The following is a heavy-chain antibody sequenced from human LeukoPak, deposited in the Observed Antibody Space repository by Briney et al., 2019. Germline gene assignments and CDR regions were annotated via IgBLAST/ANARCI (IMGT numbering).Heavy chain of an antibody. CDR2: IYSGGST. J-gene: IGHJ4*02. V-gene: IGHV3-53*01. CDR1: GFTFSSYS. CDR3: ARERSGGGFDY. Sequence: GGSLRLSCAASGFTFSSYSMNWVRQAPGKGLEWVSVIYSGGSTYYADSVKGRFTISRDNSKNTLYLQMNSLRAEDTAVYYCARERSGGGFDYWGQGTLVTVSS. D-gene: IGHD2-15*01.